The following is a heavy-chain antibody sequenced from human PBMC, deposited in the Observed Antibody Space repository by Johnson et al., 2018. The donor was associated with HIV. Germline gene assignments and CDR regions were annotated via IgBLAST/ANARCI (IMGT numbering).Heavy chain of an antibody. CDR1: GFTFSNYA. Sequence: QVQLVESGGGVVQPGRSLRLSCAASGFTFSNYAIHWVRQAPGKGLEWVALISHDGSDKYYAGSVKGRFTISRDNSKNTLYLQMNSLRADDTGVYYCGRSDSSSWYPDLDSFDIWGQGTMVTVSS. CDR2: ISHDGSDK. CDR3: GRSDSSSWYPDLDSFDI. J-gene: IGHJ3*02. V-gene: IGHV3-30-3*01. D-gene: IGHD6-13*01.